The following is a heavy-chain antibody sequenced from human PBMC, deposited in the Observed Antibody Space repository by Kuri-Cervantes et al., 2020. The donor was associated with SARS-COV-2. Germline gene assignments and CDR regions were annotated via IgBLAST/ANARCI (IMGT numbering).Heavy chain of an antibody. Sequence: ASVKVSCKASGYTFSDSYIHWVRQAPGQGLEWMGWIAPNSGGTKHAQKFQGRVTMTRDTSTSSVYMELTRLRSDDTAVYFCGLLRFFDWLSPFDFWGQGTLVTVSS. V-gene: IGHV1-2*02. D-gene: IGHD3-9*01. J-gene: IGHJ4*02. CDR2: IAPNSGGT. CDR3: GLLRFFDWLSPFDF. CDR1: GYTFSDSY.